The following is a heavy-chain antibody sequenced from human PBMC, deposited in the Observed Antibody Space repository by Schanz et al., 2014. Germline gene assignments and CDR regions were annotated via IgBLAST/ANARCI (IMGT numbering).Heavy chain of an antibody. V-gene: IGHV3-48*01. CDR1: GFTFSGYS. Sequence: EVQLAESGGGLVQPGGSLRLSCAASGFTFSGYSMNWVRQAPGKGLEWVAYISSSSSTIHYADSVKGRFTISRDNAENSLYLQMDSLRAEDTAVYYCARDLPRTFLFDYWGQGTLVTVSA. CDR3: ARDLPRTFLFDY. CDR2: ISSSSSTI. J-gene: IGHJ4*02.